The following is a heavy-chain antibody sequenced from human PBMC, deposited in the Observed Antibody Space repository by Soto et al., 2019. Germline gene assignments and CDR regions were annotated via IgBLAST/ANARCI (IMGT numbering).Heavy chain of an antibody. CDR2: ITHSPST. Sequence: LSETRSLTCAVYGGSCSCYYWSWNRHPPWKALAWIGEITHSPSTNYNPSLNGRVTISVDTSKNPSSLKLSSVTAADTAVYYCARVTQLVLGWFDPWGQGTLVTVSS. CDR3: ARVTQLVLGWFDP. CDR1: GGSCSCYY. V-gene: IGHV4-34*01. D-gene: IGHD6-13*01. J-gene: IGHJ5*02.